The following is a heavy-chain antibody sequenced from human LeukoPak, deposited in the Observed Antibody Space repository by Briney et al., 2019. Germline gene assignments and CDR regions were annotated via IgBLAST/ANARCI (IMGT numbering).Heavy chain of an antibody. V-gene: IGHV3-7*01. CDR3: ARLFGGVTTFDY. J-gene: IGHJ4*02. Sequence: GGSLRLSCAASGFIFGSYWMSWVRLGPGKGLEWVASIQPDGGVGRYVDSVKGRFTISRDNVKSSVSLQMNSLRAEDTAVYYCARLFGGVTTFDYWGQGALVTVSS. D-gene: IGHD3-10*01. CDR1: GFIFGSYW. CDR2: IQPDGGVG.